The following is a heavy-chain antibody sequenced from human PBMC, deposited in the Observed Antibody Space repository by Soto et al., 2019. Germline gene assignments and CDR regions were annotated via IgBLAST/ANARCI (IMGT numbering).Heavy chain of an antibody. CDR1: GYSFTDYH. CDR3: ARGDSTDCSNGVCSFFYNHDMDV. D-gene: IGHD2-8*01. CDR2: INPKSGGT. J-gene: IGHJ6*02. Sequence: ASVKVSCKASGYSFTDYHIHWVRQAPGQGLEWLGLINPKSGGTSTAQKFQGWVTMTTDTSISKASMELTRLTCDDTAIYYCARGDSTDCSNGVCSFFYNHDMDVWGQGTTVTVSS. V-gene: IGHV1-2*04.